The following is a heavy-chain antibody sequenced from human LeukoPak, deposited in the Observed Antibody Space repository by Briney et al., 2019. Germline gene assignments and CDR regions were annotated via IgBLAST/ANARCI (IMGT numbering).Heavy chain of an antibody. D-gene: IGHD6-13*01. V-gene: IGHV3-66*01. CDR2: IYSSGST. CDR1: GFTVSSSY. Sequence: GGSLRLSCAPSGFTVSSSYMSWVRQAPGKGLEWVSIIYSSGSTYYADSVKGRFTISRDNSKNTLYLQMNSLRAEDTGLYYCAKSTIAAVGKDYYYAMDAWGQGTTVTISS. CDR3: AKSTIAAVGKDYYYAMDA. J-gene: IGHJ6*02.